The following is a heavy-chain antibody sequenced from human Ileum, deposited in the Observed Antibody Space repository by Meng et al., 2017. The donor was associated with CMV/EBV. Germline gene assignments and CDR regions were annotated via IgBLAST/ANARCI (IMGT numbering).Heavy chain of an antibody. V-gene: IGHV3-30-3*01. D-gene: IGHD5-18*01. CDR2: ISYDGINK. CDR3: ARDPHGMVKSDYYYGMDV. J-gene: IGHJ6*02. CDR1: GFTFSTYA. Sequence: SLKISCAASGFTFSTYAMHWVRQAPGKGLEWVAVISYDGINKYYADSVKGRFTISRDNSKNTLYLQMNSLRAEDTAVYYCARDPHGMVKSDYYYGMDVWGQGTTVTVSS.